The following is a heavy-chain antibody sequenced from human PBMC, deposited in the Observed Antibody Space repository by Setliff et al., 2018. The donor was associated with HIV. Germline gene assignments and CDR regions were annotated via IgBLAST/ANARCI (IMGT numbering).Heavy chain of an antibody. V-gene: IGHV1-2*02. CDR1: GYTLTDFY. D-gene: IGHD3-10*02. CDR3: ARVFGVRQAFDN. CDR2: IAPNSGGT. Sequence: GASVKVSCKASGYTLTDFYIHWVRQAPGQGLEWMGWIAPNSGGTGYAENFQGRVTMTRDTSVNTAYMELSRLSSDDTAVYYCARVFGVRQAFDNWGQGTLVTVSS. J-gene: IGHJ4*02.